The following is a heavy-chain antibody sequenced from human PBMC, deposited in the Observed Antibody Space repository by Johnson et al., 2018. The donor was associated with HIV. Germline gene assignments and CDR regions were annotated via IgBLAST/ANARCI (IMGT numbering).Heavy chain of an antibody. CDR1: GFTFDDYA. V-gene: IGHV3-9*01. J-gene: IGHJ3*02. Sequence: VQLVESGGGLVQPGGSLRLSCAASGFTFDDYAMHWVRQAPGKGLEWVSGISWNSGSIGYADSVKGRFTISRDNAKNSLYLQMNSLRAEDTAVYYCARSEPAFDIWGQGTMVTVSS. D-gene: IGHD5-24*01. CDR2: ISWNSGSI. CDR3: ARSEPAFDI.